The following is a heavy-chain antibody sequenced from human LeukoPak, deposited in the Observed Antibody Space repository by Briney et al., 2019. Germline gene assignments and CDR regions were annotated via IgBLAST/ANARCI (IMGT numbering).Heavy chain of an antibody. V-gene: IGHV3-30*18. CDR3: AKVSPIMN. D-gene: IGHD3-16*01. CDR1: GFTFSSYG. Sequence: PGGSLRLSCAASGFTFSSYGMHWVRQAPGKGLEWVAVISYDGSNKYYADSVKGRFTISRDNSKNTLYLQMNSLRSEDTAVYYCAKVSPIMNWAQGPLATVSS. J-gene: IGHJ4*02. CDR2: ISYDGSNK.